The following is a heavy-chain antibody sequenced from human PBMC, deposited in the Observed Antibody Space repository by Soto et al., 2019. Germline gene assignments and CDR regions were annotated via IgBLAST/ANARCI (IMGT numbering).Heavy chain of an antibody. CDR1: GGSISGSRYY. V-gene: IGHV4-39*07. D-gene: IGHD1-1*01. J-gene: IGHJ5*02. Sequence: PAGTVAITRTFSGGSISGSRYYWGWIRQPPGKGLEWIGRIYATGTTDYNPSLKSRVMMSVDTSKKQFSLKLRSVTAADTAVYYCVRDGTKTLRDWFDPWGQGISVTVSS. CDR3: VRDGTKTLRDWFDP. CDR2: IYATGTT.